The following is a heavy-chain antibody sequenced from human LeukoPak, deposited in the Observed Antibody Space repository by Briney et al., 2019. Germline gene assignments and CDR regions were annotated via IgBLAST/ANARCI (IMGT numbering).Heavy chain of an antibody. D-gene: IGHD5-12*01. CDR3: ARSRGYSGYDRSYFDY. V-gene: IGHV5-51*01. Sequence: GGSLKISCRGSGYLFTSYWIGWVRQLPGKGLEGMGIIYPGDSDTRYSPSFQGQVTISADKSISTAYLQWSSLKASDTAMYYCARSRGYSGYDRSYFDYWGQGTLVTVSS. CDR1: GYLFTSYW. J-gene: IGHJ4*02. CDR2: IYPGDSDT.